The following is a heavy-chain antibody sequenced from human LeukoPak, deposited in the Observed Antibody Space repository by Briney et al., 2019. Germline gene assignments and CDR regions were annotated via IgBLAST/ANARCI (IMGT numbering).Heavy chain of an antibody. CDR2: IRYDGSNK. Sequence: PGGSLRLSCAASGFTFSSYGMHWVRQAPGKGLEWVAFIRYDGSNKYYADSVKGRCTISRDNSKNTLYLHMNSLRAEDTAVYYCARGPSGYHNTGGQGTLVTVSS. CDR3: ARGPSGYHNT. D-gene: IGHD5-12*01. V-gene: IGHV3-30*02. J-gene: IGHJ4*02. CDR1: GFTFSSYG.